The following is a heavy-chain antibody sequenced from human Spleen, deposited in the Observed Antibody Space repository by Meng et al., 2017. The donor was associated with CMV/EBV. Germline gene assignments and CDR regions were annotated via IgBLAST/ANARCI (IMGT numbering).Heavy chain of an antibody. CDR3: ARGDTIVGAFFDY. D-gene: IGHD1-26*01. CDR2: ISSSSIYV. Sequence: GGSLRLSCAASGFTFSSYSMNWVRQAPGKGLEWVSSISSSSIYVHYGDSMKGRFTVSRDNAKDSLFLQMDSLRADDTAVYYCARGDTIVGAFFDYWGQGTLVTVSS. V-gene: IGHV3-21*01. J-gene: IGHJ4*02. CDR1: GFTFSSYS.